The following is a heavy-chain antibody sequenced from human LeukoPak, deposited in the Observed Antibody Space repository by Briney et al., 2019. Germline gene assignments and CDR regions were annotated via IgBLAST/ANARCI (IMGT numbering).Heavy chain of an antibody. Sequence: SGTLSLTCGVSGGSIDSTNYWSWIRQPPGKGLEWIGYIYYSGSTNYNPSLKSRVTISVDTSKNQFSLKLSSVTAADTAVYYCARGADSSGYYSIFYFDYWGQGTLVTVSS. CDR3: ARGADSSGYYSIFYFDY. D-gene: IGHD3-22*01. CDR1: GGSIDSTNY. J-gene: IGHJ4*02. V-gene: IGHV4-59*01. CDR2: IYYSGST.